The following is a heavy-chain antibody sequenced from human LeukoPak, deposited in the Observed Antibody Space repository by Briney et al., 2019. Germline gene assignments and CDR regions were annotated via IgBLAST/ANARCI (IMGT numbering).Heavy chain of an antibody. Sequence: SETLSLTCAVSGDSISSGGYSWSWIRQTPGKGLEWIAYIHDSGSTYNNPSLKSRLSISIDTSKNQFSLKLNSVTAADTAVYYCARVAAAGNNWFDPWGQGTLVIVSS. D-gene: IGHD6-13*01. CDR2: IHDSGST. CDR3: ARVAAAGNNWFDP. CDR1: GDSISSGGYS. J-gene: IGHJ5*02. V-gene: IGHV4-30-4*07.